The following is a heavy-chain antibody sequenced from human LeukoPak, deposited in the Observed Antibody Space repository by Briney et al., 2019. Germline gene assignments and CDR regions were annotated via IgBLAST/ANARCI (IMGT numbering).Heavy chain of an antibody. CDR1: GFTFSDYY. D-gene: IGHD6-19*01. Sequence: PGGSLRLSCAASGFTFSDYYMSWIRQAPGKGLEWVSYISSSSSYTNYADSVKSRFTISRDNAKNSLYLQMNSLRAEDTAVYYCARPLRYSSGWETTYDYWGQGTLVTVSS. CDR3: ARPLRYSSGWETTYDY. CDR2: ISSSSSYT. J-gene: IGHJ4*02. V-gene: IGHV3-11*06.